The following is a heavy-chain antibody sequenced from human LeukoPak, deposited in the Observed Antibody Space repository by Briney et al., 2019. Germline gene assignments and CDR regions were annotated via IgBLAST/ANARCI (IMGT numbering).Heavy chain of an antibody. J-gene: IGHJ4*02. CDR3: AKNVLLWFGESNTNYFGY. D-gene: IGHD3-10*01. CDR1: GFTFSSYG. CDR2: IRYDGSNK. Sequence: GGSLRLSCAASGFTFSSYGMHWVRQAPGKGLEWVAFIRYDGSNKYYADSVKGRFTISRDNSKNTLYLQMNSLRAEDTAVYYCAKNVLLWFGESNTNYFGYWGQGTLVTVSS. V-gene: IGHV3-30*02.